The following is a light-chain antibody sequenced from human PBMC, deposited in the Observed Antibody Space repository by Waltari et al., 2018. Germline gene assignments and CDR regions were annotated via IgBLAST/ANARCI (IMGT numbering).Light chain of an antibody. CDR3: QQRSNWLT. V-gene: IGKV3-11*01. CDR2: DAS. CDR1: QSITHY. J-gene: IGKJ4*01. Sequence: EIVLTQSPATLSLSPGERAPLSCRASQSITHYLAWYQQKPGQAPRLLIYDASNRATGIPARFSGSGSGTDFTLTISSLEPEDFAVYYCQQRSNWLTFGGGTKVEIK.